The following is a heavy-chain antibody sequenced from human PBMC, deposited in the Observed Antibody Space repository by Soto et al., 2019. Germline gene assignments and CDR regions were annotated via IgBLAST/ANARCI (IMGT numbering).Heavy chain of an antibody. CDR1: XXXXXXXX. CDR3: ARRRQGGDKGGYYFDY. Sequence: GGSLXLSXXASXXXXXXXXXXXXXQXPGXGLEWVXXLRSSSSDINYVDSVKGRFTISRDKAKNSLYLQMNSMRDEDTAVYYCARRRQGGDKGGYYFDYWGQGTLVTVSS. D-gene: IGHD4-17*01. J-gene: IGHJ4*02. V-gene: IGHV3-48*02. CDR2: LRSSSSDI.